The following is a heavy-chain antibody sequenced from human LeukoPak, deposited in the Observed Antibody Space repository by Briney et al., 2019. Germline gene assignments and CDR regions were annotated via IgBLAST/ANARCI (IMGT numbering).Heavy chain of an antibody. CDR3: ARAKYSSSSSPFDY. J-gene: IGHJ4*02. CDR2: IYSGGST. D-gene: IGHD6-6*01. CDR1: GFTFSSYA. V-gene: IGHV3-53*04. Sequence: GGSLRLSCAASGFTFSSYAMSWVRQAPGKGLEWVSVIYSGGSTYYADSVKGRFTISRHNSKNTLYLQMNSLRAEDTAVYYCARAKYSSSSSPFDYWGQGTLVTVSS.